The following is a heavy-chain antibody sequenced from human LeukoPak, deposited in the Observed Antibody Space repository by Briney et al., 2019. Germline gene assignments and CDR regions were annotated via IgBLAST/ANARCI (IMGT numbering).Heavy chain of an antibody. D-gene: IGHD4-23*01. CDR3: ARQDRVVTPQFFDY. CDR1: GGSISSSSYY. CDR2: IYYSGST. Sequence: SETLSLTCTVSGGSISSSSYYWGWIRQPPGKGLEWIGSIYYSGSTYYNPSLKSRVTISVDTSKNQFSLKLSSVTAADTAAYYCARQDRVVTPQFFDYWGQGTLVTVSS. J-gene: IGHJ4*02. V-gene: IGHV4-39*01.